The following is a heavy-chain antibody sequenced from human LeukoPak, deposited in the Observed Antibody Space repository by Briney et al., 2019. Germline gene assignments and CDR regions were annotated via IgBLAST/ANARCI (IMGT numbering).Heavy chain of an antibody. D-gene: IGHD6-19*01. V-gene: IGHV1-24*01. J-gene: IGHJ3*02. CDR3: ATVYSSGWYYAFDI. CDR1: GYTLTELS. CDR2: FDPEDGET. Sequence: ASVKVSCKVSGYTLTELSMHWVRQAPGKGLEWMGGFDPEDGETIYAQKFQGRVTMTEDTSTDTAYMELSSLRSEDTAVYYWATVYSSGWYYAFDIWGQGTMVTVSS.